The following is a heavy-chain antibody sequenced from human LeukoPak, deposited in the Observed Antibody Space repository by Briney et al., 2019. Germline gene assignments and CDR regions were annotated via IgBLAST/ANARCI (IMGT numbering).Heavy chain of an antibody. CDR3: ARDGYNPREEPYYYGMDV. V-gene: IGHV3-30*03. Sequence: PGRSLRLSCAASGFTFSSYGMHWVRQAPGKGLEWVAVISYDGSNKYYADSVKGRFTISRDNSKNTLYLQMNSLRAEDTAVYYCARDGYNPREEPYYYGMDVWGQGTTVTVSS. CDR1: GFTFSSYG. J-gene: IGHJ6*02. D-gene: IGHD5-12*01. CDR2: ISYDGSNK.